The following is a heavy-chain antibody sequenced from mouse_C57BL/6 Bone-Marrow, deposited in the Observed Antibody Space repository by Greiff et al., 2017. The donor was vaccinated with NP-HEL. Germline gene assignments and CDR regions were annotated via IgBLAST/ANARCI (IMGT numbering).Heavy chain of an antibody. CDR2: IYPGSGST. CDR1: GYTFTSYW. Sequence: QVQLQQPGAELVKPGASVKMSCKASGYTFTSYWITWVKQRPGQGLEWIGDIYPGSGSTNYNEKFKSKATLTVDTSSSTAYMQLSSLTSEGSAVYYCARSPYYYGSSYDYAMDYWGQGTSVTVSS. D-gene: IGHD1-1*01. J-gene: IGHJ4*01. CDR3: ARSPYYYGSSYDYAMDY. V-gene: IGHV1-55*01.